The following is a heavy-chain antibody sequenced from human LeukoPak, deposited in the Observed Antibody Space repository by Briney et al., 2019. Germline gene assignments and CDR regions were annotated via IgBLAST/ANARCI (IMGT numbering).Heavy chain of an antibody. CDR3: AKSNRSTMIVVVITAFDY. V-gene: IGHV3-23*01. J-gene: IGHJ4*02. CDR1: GFTFSSYA. CDR2: ISGSGGST. D-gene: IGHD3-22*01. Sequence: PGGSLRLSCAASGFTFSSYAMSWVRQAPGKGLEWVSAISGSGGSTYYADSVKGRFTISRDNSKNTLYLQMNSLRAEDTAVYYCAKSNRSTMIVVVITAFDYWGQGTLVTVSS.